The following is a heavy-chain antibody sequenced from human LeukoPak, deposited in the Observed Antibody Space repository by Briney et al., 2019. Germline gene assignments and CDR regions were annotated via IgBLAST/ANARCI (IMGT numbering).Heavy chain of an antibody. J-gene: IGHJ5*02. Sequence: SSETLSLTRTVSGGSITINNYYWRWIRQPPGKGLEWIGRMFYSGSTYSGSNFYNPSLRSRVTISVDTSKNHFSLKLNSVTAADTAVSYCARHDFYGATYSGWFDPWGQGTLVAVSP. CDR3: ARHDFYGATYSGWFDP. CDR1: GGSITINNYY. D-gene: IGHD4-17*01. CDR2: MFYSGSTYSGSN. V-gene: IGHV4-39*01.